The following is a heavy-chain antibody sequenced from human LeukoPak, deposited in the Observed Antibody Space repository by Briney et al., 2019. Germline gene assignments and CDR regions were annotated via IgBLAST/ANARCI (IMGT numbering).Heavy chain of an antibody. CDR3: AKEIGTAMVNYYYYYMDV. Sequence: PGRSLRLSCAASGFTFSDYAMHWVRQAPGKGLEWVAVISYDGINQYYADSVKGRFTISRDNSKNTLYLQMNSLRAEDTAVYYCAKEIGTAMVNYYYYYMDVWGKGTTVTVSS. CDR2: ISYDGINQ. D-gene: IGHD5-18*01. V-gene: IGHV3-30*04. CDR1: GFTFSDYA. J-gene: IGHJ6*03.